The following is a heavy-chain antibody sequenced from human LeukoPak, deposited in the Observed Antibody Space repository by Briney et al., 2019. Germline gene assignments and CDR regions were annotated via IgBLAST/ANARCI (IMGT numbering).Heavy chain of an antibody. J-gene: IGHJ4*02. CDR3: AKETGIILVRGAVDY. Sequence: PGGSLRLSCAASGFSVSSNYMSWVRQAPGKGLEWVSVIYSGGYTYYADSVKGRFTISRDNSKNTLYLHMNSLRAEDTALYYCAKETGIILVRGAVDYWGQGTLVTVSS. D-gene: IGHD3-10*01. CDR2: IYSGGYT. CDR1: GFSVSSNY. V-gene: IGHV3-53*01.